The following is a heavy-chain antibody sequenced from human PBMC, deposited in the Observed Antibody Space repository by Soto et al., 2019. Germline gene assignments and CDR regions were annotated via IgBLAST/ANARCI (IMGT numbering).Heavy chain of an antibody. J-gene: IGHJ4*02. D-gene: IGHD1-1*01. CDR1: GGSISSGDYY. CDR3: ARWPQLEPRFDY. Sequence: QVQLQESGPGLVKPSQTLSLTCTVSGGSISSGDYYCSWIRQHPGKGLEWIGYIYYSGSTYYNPSLKRRVTISVDTSKNQFSLKLSSVTAADTAVYYCARWPQLEPRFDYWGQGTLVTVSS. CDR2: IYYSGST. V-gene: IGHV4-31*03.